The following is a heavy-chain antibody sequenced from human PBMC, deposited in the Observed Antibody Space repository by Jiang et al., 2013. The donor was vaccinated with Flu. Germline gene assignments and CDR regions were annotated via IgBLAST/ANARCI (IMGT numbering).Heavy chain of an antibody. Sequence: SGGGLVEPGGSLRLSCAASGFTFSSYSMNWVRQAPGKGLEWVSSISSTSSYIYYADSVKGRFTISRDNAKNSLYLQMNSLRAEDTAVYYCARRYYGDYIDAFDIWGQGTMVTVSS. D-gene: IGHD4-17*01. CDR1: GFTFSSYS. J-gene: IGHJ3*02. V-gene: IGHV3-21*01. CDR2: ISSTSSYI. CDR3: ARRYYGDYIDAFDI.